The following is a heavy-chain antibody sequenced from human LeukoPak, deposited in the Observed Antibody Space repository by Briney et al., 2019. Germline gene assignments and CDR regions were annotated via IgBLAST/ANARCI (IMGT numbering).Heavy chain of an antibody. V-gene: IGHV3-21*01. CDR1: GFTFSSYS. J-gene: IGHJ4*02. D-gene: IGHD3-9*01. CDR3: ARFRLSNYDILTGYYYYFDY. Sequence: GGSLRLSCAASGFTFSSYSMNWVRQAPGKGLEWVSSIAGSGGYIYYADSVKGRFTISRDNAKNSLYLQMNSLRAEDTAVYYCARFRLSNYDILTGYYYYFDYWGREPWSPSPQ. CDR2: IAGSGGYI.